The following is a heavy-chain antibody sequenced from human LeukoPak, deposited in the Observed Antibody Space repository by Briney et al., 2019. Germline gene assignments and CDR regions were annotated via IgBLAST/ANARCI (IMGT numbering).Heavy chain of an antibody. J-gene: IGHJ3*02. D-gene: IGHD5-24*01. Sequence: PSETLSLTCTVTGGSISSYYWSWIRQPPGKGLEWIGYIYYSGSTNYNPSLKSRVTISVDTYKNQFSLKLSSVTAADTAVYYCDGREIDAFGIWGQGTMVTVSS. V-gene: IGHV4-59*01. CDR3: DGREIDAFGI. CDR1: GGSISSYY. CDR2: IYYSGST.